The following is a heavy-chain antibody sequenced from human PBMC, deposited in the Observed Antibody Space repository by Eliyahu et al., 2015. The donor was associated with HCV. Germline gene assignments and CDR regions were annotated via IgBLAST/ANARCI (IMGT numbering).Heavy chain of an antibody. V-gene: IGHV3-7*01. J-gene: IGHJ6*02. D-gene: IGHD2-2*01. CDR2: IKQDGSEK. CDR3: ARPLGYCSSTSCYYYYGLDV. CDR1: XFTFSSYW. Sequence: EVQLVESGGGLVQPGGSLRLSCAASXFTFSSYWMTWVRQAPGKGLELVGNIKQDGSEKYYVDSVKGRFTISRDNAKNSLYLQMNSLRAEDTAVYYCARPLGYCSSTSCYYYYGLDVWGQGTTVTVSS.